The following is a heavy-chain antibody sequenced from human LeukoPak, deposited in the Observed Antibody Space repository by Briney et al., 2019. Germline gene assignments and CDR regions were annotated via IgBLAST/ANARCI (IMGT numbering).Heavy chain of an antibody. J-gene: IGHJ6*04. CDR3: AELGITMIGGV. Sequence: GGSLRLSCAASGFTFSSYAMSWVRQAPGKGLEWVSAISGSGGSTYYADSVKGRFTISRDNAKDSLYLQMNSLRAEDTAVYYCAELGITMIGGVWGKGTTVTISS. CDR2: ISGSGGST. D-gene: IGHD3-10*02. CDR1: GFTFSSYA. V-gene: IGHV3-23*01.